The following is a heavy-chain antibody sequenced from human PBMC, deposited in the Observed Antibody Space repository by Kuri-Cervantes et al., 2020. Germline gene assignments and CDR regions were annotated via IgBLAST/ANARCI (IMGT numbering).Heavy chain of an antibody. CDR2: IYHSWCT. V-gene: IGHV4-4*02. CDR3: ARTMDYYDSSAFFLYYFYQ. CDR1: GGSISSSNW. Sequence: GSLRLSCAVSGGSISSSNWWSWVRQPPGKGREWIGEIYHSWCTNYNPSLKSRLTISVNTSNDQFSLKLSSVTAADTAVYYCARTMDYYDSSAFFLYYFYQWGQGTLVTVSS. J-gene: IGHJ4*02. D-gene: IGHD3-22*01.